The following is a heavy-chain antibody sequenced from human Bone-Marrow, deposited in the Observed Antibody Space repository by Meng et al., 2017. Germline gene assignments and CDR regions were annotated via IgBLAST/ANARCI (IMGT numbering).Heavy chain of an antibody. CDR2: ISGAGTST. J-gene: IGHJ4*02. D-gene: IGHD1-26*01. CDR3: AKDMAVGANRNCFEY. CDR1: EFTFSIYA. V-gene: IGHV3-23*01. Sequence: GGSLRLSCAASEFTFSIYATNWVRQAPGKGLEWVSGISGAGTSTFYADSVKGRFTVSRDNSKNTLYLQMNSLRVEDTAVYYCAKDMAVGANRNCFEYWGQGTLVTVSS.